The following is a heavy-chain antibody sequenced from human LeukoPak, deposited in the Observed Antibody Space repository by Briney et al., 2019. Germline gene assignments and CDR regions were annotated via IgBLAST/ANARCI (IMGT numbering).Heavy chain of an antibody. CDR2: IIPIFGTA. D-gene: IGHD6-6*01. CDR1: GGTFSSYA. J-gene: IGHJ4*02. V-gene: IGHV1-69*05. CDR3: ARDSWPKAALDY. Sequence: ASVKVSCKASGGTFSSYAISWVRQAPGQGLEWMGGIIPIFGTANYAQKFQGRVTITTDESTSTAYVELSSLRSEDTAVYYCARDSWPKAALDYWGQGTLVTVSS.